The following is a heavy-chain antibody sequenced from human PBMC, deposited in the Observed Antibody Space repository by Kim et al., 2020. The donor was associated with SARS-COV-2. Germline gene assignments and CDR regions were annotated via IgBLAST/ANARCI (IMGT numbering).Heavy chain of an antibody. V-gene: IGHV4-39*01. CDR1: GGSISSSSYY. CDR2: IYYSGST. D-gene: IGHD2-15*01. Sequence: SETLSLTCTVSGGSISSSSYYWGWIRQPPGKGLEWIGSIYYSGSTYYNPSLKSRVTISVDTSKNQFSLKLSSVTAADTAVYYCARADHLQGYCSGGSCYSHYAFDIWGQGTMVTVSS. CDR3: ARADHLQGYCSGGSCYSHYAFDI. J-gene: IGHJ3*02.